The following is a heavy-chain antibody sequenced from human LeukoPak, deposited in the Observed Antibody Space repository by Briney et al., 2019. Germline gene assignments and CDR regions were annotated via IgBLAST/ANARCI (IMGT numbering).Heavy chain of an antibody. J-gene: IGHJ6*04. V-gene: IGHV4-34*01. Sequence: SETLSLTCAVYGGSFSGYYWSWIRQPPGKGLEWIGEINHSGSTNYNPSLKSRVTISVDTSKSQFSLKLSSVTAADTAVYYCARYGDYVNYYYGLDVWGKGTTVTVSS. D-gene: IGHD4-17*01. CDR3: ARYGDYVNYYYGLDV. CDR2: INHSGST. CDR1: GGSFSGYY.